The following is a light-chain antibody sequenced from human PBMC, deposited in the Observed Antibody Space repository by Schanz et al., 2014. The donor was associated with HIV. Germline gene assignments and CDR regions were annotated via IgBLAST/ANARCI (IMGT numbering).Light chain of an antibody. CDR2: DVS. J-gene: IGLJ2*01. V-gene: IGLV2-14*03. CDR1: SSDVGGYNY. CDR3: SSYTTSSTLV. Sequence: QSALTQPASVSGSPGQSITISCTGTSSDVGGYNYASWYQHHPGKAPKLMIYDVSNRPLGVSNRFSGSKSGNTASLTISGLQAEDEADYYCSSYTTSSTLVFGGGTKLTVL.